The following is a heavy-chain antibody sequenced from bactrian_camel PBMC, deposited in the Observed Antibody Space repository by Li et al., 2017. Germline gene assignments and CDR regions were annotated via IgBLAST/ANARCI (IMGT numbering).Heavy chain of an antibody. Sequence: ESGGGSVLAGGSLILSCVYSGFHSYTSYCMGWFRQAPGKGLEWVSGIDRSGGATDYADSVKGRFIMWRENARNTLYLQMNSLKTEDTAVYYCAPDPRGSAYWGQGTQVTVS. CDR3: APDPRGSAY. D-gene: IGHD5*01. CDR1: GFHSYTSYC. J-gene: IGHJ4*01. CDR2: IDRSGGAT. V-gene: IGHV3S25*01.